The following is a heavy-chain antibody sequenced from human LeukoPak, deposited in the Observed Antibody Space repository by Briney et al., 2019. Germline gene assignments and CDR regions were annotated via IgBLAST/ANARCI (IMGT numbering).Heavy chain of an antibody. CDR1: GFTVSSNY. CDR2: IYSGGST. J-gene: IGHJ6*03. CDR3: ARERPGMDYMDV. V-gene: IGHV3-53*01. Sequence: PGGCLRLSCAASGFTVSSNYMSWVRQAPGKGLEWVSVIYSGGSTYYADSVKGRFTISRDNSKNTLYLQMNSLRAEDTAVYYCARERPGMDYMDVWGKGTTVTVSS.